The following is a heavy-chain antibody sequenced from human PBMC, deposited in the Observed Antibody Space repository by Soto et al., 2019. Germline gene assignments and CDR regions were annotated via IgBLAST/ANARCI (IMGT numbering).Heavy chain of an antibody. CDR3: AKEPGLSIAAAGTYYSDY. CDR2: ISGSGGST. Sequence: EVQLLESGGGLVQPGGSLRLSCAASGFTFSSYAMSWVRQAPGKGLEWVSAISGSGGSTYYADSVKGRFTISRDNSKNTLYLQMNSLRAEDTAVYYCAKEPGLSIAAAGTYYSDYWGQGTLVTVSS. V-gene: IGHV3-23*01. CDR1: GFTFSSYA. D-gene: IGHD6-13*01. J-gene: IGHJ4*02.